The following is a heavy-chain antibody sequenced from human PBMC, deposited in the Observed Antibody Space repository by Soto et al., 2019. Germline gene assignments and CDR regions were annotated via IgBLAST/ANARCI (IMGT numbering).Heavy chain of an antibody. D-gene: IGHD1-26*01. CDR1: GYSISSSNW. Sequence: SETLSLTCAVSGYSISSSNWWGWIRQPPGKGLEWIGYIYYSGTTYYNPSLKSRVTMSVDTSKNQFSLKLTSVTAVDTAVYYCATREIQGPIDYWGQGTLVT. CDR2: IYYSGTT. V-gene: IGHV4-28*01. CDR3: ATREIQGPIDY. J-gene: IGHJ4*02.